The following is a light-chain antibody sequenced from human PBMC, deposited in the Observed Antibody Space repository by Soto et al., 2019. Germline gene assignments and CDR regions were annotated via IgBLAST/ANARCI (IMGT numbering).Light chain of an antibody. CDR2: EVR. CDR3: SSYRATGTLLV. Sequence: QSALTQPRSVSGSPGQSVTISCTGTISDVAGYNYVSWYQHHPGRAPKLIIFEVRDRPVGVSDRFSGSKSGNTASLTISGLQAEDEATYYCSSYRATGTLLVFGGGTKLTVL. J-gene: IGLJ2*01. V-gene: IGLV2-11*01. CDR1: ISDVAGYNY.